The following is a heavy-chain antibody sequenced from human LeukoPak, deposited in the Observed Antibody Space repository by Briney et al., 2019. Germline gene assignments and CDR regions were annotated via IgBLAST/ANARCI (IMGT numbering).Heavy chain of an antibody. V-gene: IGHV3-48*01. CDR3: ARAYNYYDSSGYYGGYYYYYMDV. J-gene: IGHJ6*03. D-gene: IGHD3-22*01. CDR2: ISSSSSTI. Sequence: PGGSLRLSCAASGFTFSSYSMNWVRQAPGKGLEWVSYISSSSSTIYYADSVKGRFTISRDNAKNSLYLQMNSLRAEDTAVYYCARAYNYYDSSGYYGGYYYYYMDVWGKGTTVTVSS. CDR1: GFTFSSYS.